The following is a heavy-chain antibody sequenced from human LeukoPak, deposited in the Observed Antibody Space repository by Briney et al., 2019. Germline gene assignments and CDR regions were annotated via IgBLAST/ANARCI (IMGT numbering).Heavy chain of an antibody. D-gene: IGHD3-3*01. J-gene: IGHJ6*03. Sequence: SETLSLTCTVSGGSISSGSYYWSWIRQPAGKGLEWIGRIYTSGSTNYNPSLKSRVTISVDTSKNQFSLKLSSVTAADTAVYYCARELTISHMDVWGKGTTVTVSS. CDR3: ARELTISHMDV. V-gene: IGHV4-61*02. CDR2: IYTSGST. CDR1: GGSISSGSYY.